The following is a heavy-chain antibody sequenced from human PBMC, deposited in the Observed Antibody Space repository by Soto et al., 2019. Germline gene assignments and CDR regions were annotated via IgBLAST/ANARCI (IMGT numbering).Heavy chain of an antibody. V-gene: IGHV3-64D*06. CDR3: VTTGHCSGTRCYEFRDYYYGMDV. CDR2: ISSNGGFT. J-gene: IGHJ6*02. CDR1: GFTFSNYA. D-gene: IGHD2-2*01. Sequence: GGSLSLSCSASGFTFSNYALHWARQAPGKGLAYVSSISSNGGFTYYSDSVKGRFTISRDNSKNTLSLQMTSLRPEDTAVYYCVTTGHCSGTRCYEFRDYYYGMDVWGQGTTVTVSS.